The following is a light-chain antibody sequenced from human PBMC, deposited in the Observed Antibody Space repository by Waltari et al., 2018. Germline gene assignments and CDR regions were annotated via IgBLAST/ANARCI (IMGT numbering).Light chain of an antibody. Sequence: QLVLTQSPSASASLGASVKLTCTLSSGHSSNVIAWLQHQPKKGPRYLMKVNSDGRHNKGDEIPARFSGSSSGAERYLTISSLQSEDEADYYCQTGGHGTWVFGGGTKLTVL. CDR2: VNSDGRH. V-gene: IGLV4-69*01. CDR3: QTGGHGTWV. CDR1: SGHSSNV. J-gene: IGLJ3*02.